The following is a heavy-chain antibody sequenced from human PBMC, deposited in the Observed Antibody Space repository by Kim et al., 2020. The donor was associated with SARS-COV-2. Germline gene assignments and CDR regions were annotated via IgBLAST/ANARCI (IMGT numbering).Heavy chain of an antibody. CDR2: INAGNGNT. D-gene: IGHD1-26*01. J-gene: IGHJ6*02. V-gene: IGHV1-3*01. CDR1: GYTFTSYA. CDR3: ASPRRGSGSYYQDYYYYGMDV. Sequence: ASVKVSCKASGYTFTSYAMHWVRQAPGQRLEWMGWINAGNGNTKYSQKFQGRVTITRDTSASTAYMELSSLRSEDTAVYYCASPRRGSGSYYQDYYYYGMDVWGQGTTVTVSS.